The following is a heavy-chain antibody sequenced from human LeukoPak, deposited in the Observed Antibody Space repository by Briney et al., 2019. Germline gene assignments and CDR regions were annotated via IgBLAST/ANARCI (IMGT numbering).Heavy chain of an antibody. J-gene: IGHJ4*02. CDR3: AREIPDYYDSSGYYYDPSYDY. D-gene: IGHD3-22*01. Sequence: GASVKVSCKASGYTFTSYGISWVRQAPGQGLEWMGWINTNTGNPTYAQGFTGRFVFSLDTSVSTAYLQISSLKAEDTAVYYCAREIPDYYDSSGYYYDPSYDYWGQGTLVTVSS. CDR1: GYTFTSYG. CDR2: INTNTGNP. V-gene: IGHV7-4-1*02.